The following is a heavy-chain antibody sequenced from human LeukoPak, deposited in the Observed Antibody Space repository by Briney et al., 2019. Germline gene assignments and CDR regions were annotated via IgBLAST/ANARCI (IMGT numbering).Heavy chain of an antibody. CDR1: GGSISSYY. CDR3: ATYSSSRDAFDI. Sequence: ASETLSLTCTVSGGSISSYYWSWIRQPPGKGLEWIGYIYYSGSTNYNPSLKSRVTISVDTSKNQFSLKLSSVTAADTAVYYCATYSSSRDAFDIWGQGTMVTVSS. D-gene: IGHD6-13*01. CDR2: IYYSGST. J-gene: IGHJ3*02. V-gene: IGHV4-59*01.